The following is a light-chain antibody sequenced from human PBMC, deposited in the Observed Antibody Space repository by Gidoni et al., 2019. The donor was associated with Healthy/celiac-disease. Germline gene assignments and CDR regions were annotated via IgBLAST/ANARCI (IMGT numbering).Light chain of an antibody. Sequence: VVSQPPSLSVAPGKTDMLTGGGNNIGRKSVHWYQQKPGPAPVLVIYDDSDRPSGIPERFSGSNSGNTATLTISRVEAGDEADYYCQVWDSSSNHGVFGTGTKVTVL. J-gene: IGLJ1*01. CDR3: QVWDSSSNHGV. CDR1: NIGRKS. CDR2: DDS. V-gene: IGLV3-21*03.